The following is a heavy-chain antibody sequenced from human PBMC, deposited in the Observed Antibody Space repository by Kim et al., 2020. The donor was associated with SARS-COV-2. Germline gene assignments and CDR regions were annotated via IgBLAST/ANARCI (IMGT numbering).Heavy chain of an antibody. CDR3: ARERTRITIFGVVHRYGMDV. D-gene: IGHD3-3*01. J-gene: IGHJ6*02. Sequence: GRFTISRDNAKNSLYLQMNSRRAEDTAVYYCARERTRITIFGVVHRYGMDVWGQGTTVTVSS. V-gene: IGHV3-11*01.